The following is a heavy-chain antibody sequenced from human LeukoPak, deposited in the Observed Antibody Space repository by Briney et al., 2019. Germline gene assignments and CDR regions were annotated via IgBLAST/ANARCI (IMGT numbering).Heavy chain of an antibody. CDR2: IDHSGST. D-gene: IGHD6-19*01. CDR3: ARGLRYSSGWYGY. V-gene: IGHV4-34*01. Sequence: PSGTLSLTCAVYGGSFSGYYWSWIRQPPGKGLEWIGEIDHSGSTNYNPSLKSRVTISVDTSKNQFSLKLSSVTAADTAVYYCARGLRYSSGWYGYWGQGTLVTVSS. J-gene: IGHJ4*02. CDR1: GGSFSGYY.